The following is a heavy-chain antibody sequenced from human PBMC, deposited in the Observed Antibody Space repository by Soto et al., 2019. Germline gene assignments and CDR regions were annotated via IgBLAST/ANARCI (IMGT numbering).Heavy chain of an antibody. Sequence: EASVKVSCKASGYTFTSYYMHWVRQAPGQGLEWMGIINPSGGSTSYAQKFQGRVTMTRDTSTSTVYMELSSLRSEDTAVYYCARDIQQLVRDYYNGMDVWGQGTTVTVSS. V-gene: IGHV1-46*01. CDR2: INPSGGST. J-gene: IGHJ6*02. CDR3: ARDIQQLVRDYYNGMDV. D-gene: IGHD6-13*01. CDR1: GYTFTSYY.